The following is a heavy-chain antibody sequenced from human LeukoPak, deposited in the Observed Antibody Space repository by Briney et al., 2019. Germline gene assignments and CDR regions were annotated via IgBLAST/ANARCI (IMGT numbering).Heavy chain of an antibody. CDR1: GLTFSSHW. CDR2: ITNDGSST. CDR3: AKFLEPRGLFDY. V-gene: IGHV3-74*01. Sequence: GGSLRLSCAASGLTFSSHWMHWVRQAPGKGLVWVSRITNDGSSTTYADSVKGRFTISRDNSKNTLYLQMNSLRAEDTAVYYCAKFLEPRGLFDYWGQGTLVTVSS. J-gene: IGHJ4*02. D-gene: IGHD1-1*01.